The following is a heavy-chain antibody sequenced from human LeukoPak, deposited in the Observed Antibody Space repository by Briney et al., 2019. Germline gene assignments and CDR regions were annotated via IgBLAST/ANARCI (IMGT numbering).Heavy chain of an antibody. V-gene: IGHV4-38-2*02. J-gene: IGHJ4*02. CDR2: IYHSGST. Sequence: SETLSLTCTVSGYSISSGYYWGWIRQPPGKGREWIGSIYHSGSTYYNPSLKRRVTISVDTSKNQFSLKLSSVTAADTAVYYCARVDSSGWYRYWGQGTLVTVSS. D-gene: IGHD6-19*01. CDR1: GYSISSGYY. CDR3: ARVDSSGWYRY.